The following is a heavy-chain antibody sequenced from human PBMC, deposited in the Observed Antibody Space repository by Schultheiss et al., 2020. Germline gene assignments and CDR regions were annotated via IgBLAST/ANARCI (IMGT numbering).Heavy chain of an antibody. D-gene: IGHD6-13*01. J-gene: IGHJ4*02. Sequence: GSLRLSCAASGFSFSTYAMYWVRQAPGKGLEWVAVISYDGTYKYYADSVKGRFTIPRDNSKNTLYLQMNSLRAEDTAVYYCARDHIAAAADYWGQGTLVTGSS. V-gene: IGHV3-30-3*01. CDR2: ISYDGTYK. CDR3: ARDHIAAAADY. CDR1: GFSFSTYA.